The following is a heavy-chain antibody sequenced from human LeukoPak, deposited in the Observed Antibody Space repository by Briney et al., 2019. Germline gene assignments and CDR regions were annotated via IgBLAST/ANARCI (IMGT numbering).Heavy chain of an antibody. V-gene: IGHV1-2*06. D-gene: IGHD3-22*01. Sequence: ASVKVSCKASGYTITGYYMHWVRQAPGQGLEWMGRINPNTGDTNSARKFQGRITMTRDTSISTVYMELSRLRSDDTAVYYCARPANYYDSSGYYYFGGFDYWGQGTLVTVSS. J-gene: IGHJ4*02. CDR3: ARPANYYDSSGYYYFGGFDY. CDR1: GYTITGYY. CDR2: INPNTGDT.